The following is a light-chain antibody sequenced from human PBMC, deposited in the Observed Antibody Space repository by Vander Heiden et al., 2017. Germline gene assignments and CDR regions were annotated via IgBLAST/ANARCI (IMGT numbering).Light chain of an antibody. J-gene: IGLJ1*01. CDR3: LSADSSYTYV. CDR2: KDN. CDR1: AWPKKY. Sequence: SYELTQAPSVLVSPGQLARSTCSGGAWPKKYPSWYQQKPGQFPVLMVYKDNERPSGIPERFSGSSSETIVTLTISGVQEEDGDDCYCLSADSSYTYVFGSGTKVTVL. V-gene: IGLV3-16*01.